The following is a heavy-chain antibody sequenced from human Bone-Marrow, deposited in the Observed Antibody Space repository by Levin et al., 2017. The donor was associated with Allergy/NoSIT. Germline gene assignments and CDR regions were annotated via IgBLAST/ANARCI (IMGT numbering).Heavy chain of an antibody. CDR3: GRHGALHDYGGEKHRGGMDV. CDR1: GASISTNNYY. J-gene: IGHJ6*02. D-gene: IGHD4-23*01. Sequence: PGGSLRLSCTVSGASISTNNYYWGWFRQPPGKGLESMGSIYYSESTYYTSSLKSRVTISVDTSKNQFSLTVRSVTAADTVVYYCGRHGALHDYGGEKHRGGMDVRGQGTTVAVSS. V-gene: IGHV4-39*01. CDR2: IYYSEST.